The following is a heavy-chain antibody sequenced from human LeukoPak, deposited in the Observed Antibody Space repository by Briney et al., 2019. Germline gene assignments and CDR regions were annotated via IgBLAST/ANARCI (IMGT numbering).Heavy chain of an antibody. CDR3: ARGFAGYDTSDYAFSYY. CDR1: GYTFTNYD. Sequence: GASVKVSCKASGYTFTNYDLTWARQATGQGLEWMGWMNPNSGDTGYAQKFQGRLTMTRDTSISTAYMELSSLRSEDTAVYYCARGFAGYDTSDYAFSYYWGQGTLVTVSS. V-gene: IGHV1-8*01. D-gene: IGHD3-22*01. CDR2: MNPNSGDT. J-gene: IGHJ4*02.